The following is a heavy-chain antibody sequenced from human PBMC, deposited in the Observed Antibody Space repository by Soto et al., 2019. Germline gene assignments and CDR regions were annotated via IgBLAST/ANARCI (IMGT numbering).Heavy chain of an antibody. V-gene: IGHV1-18*01. CDR2: ISAYNGNT. J-gene: IGHJ5*02. CDR1: GSTFTSYG. D-gene: IGHD6-19*01. Sequence: VQLVQSGAEVKKPGASVKVSCKASGSTFTSYGISGVRQAHGQGLECMVWISAYNGNTNYAQKLQGRVTVTTDTSTSTAYMELRSLRSDDTAVYYCARDVRQNSSGWYMNWFDPWGQGTLVTVSS. CDR3: ARDVRQNSSGWYMNWFDP.